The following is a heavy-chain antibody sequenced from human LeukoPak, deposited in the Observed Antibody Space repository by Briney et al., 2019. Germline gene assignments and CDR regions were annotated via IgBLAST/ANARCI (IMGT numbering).Heavy chain of an antibody. D-gene: IGHD6-13*01. Sequence: ASETLSLTCTVSGGSISSYFWTWIRQPAGRGPEWIGRISPTGTTHYNPSLKSRATVSVDTSTNQFSLSLNSVTAADSAVYYCARAEPRGSVWYPYWGQGTLVTVSS. CDR3: ARAEPRGSVWYPY. J-gene: IGHJ4*02. CDR2: ISPTGTT. CDR1: GGSISSYF. V-gene: IGHV4-4*07.